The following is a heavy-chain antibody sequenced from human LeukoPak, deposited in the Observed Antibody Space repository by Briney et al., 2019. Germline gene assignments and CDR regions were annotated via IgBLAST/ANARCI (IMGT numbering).Heavy chain of an antibody. CDR2: INHSGST. CDR1: GGSFSGYY. CDR3: ARHLPPRGYSYGARLYYFDY. D-gene: IGHD5-18*01. J-gene: IGHJ4*02. V-gene: IGHV4-34*01. Sequence: SETLSLTCAVYGGSFSGYYWSWIRQPPGKGLEWIWGINHSGSTNYNPSLKSRVTISVDTSKNQFSLKLSSVTAADTAVYYCARHLPPRGYSYGARLYYFDYWGQGTLVTVSS.